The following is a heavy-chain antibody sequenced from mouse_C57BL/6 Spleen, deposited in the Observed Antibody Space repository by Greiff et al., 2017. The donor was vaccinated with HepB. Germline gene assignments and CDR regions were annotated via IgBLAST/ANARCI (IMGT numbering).Heavy chain of an antibody. CDR2: IYPRSGNT. Sequence: QVQLKESGAELARPGASVKLSCKASGYTFTSYGISWVKQRTGQGLEWIGEIYPRSGNTYYNEKFKGKATLTADKSSSTAYMELRSLTSEDSAVYFCARGSSYPYWYFDVWGTGTTVTVSS. D-gene: IGHD1-1*01. V-gene: IGHV1-81*01. J-gene: IGHJ1*03. CDR1: GYTFTSYG. CDR3: ARGSSYPYWYFDV.